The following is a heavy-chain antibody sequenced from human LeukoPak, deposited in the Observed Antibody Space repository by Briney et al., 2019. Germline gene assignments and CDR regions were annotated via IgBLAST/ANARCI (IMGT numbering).Heavy chain of an antibody. CDR1: GFTFSSYS. Sequence: PGGSLRLSCAASGFTFSSYSMNWVRQAPGKGLEWVSSISSSSYIYYADSVKGRFTISRDNAKNSLYLQMNSLRAEDTAVYYCATRGGGSYYEFDYWGQGTLVTVSS. CDR3: ATRGGGSYYEFDY. CDR2: ISSSSYI. V-gene: IGHV3-21*01. J-gene: IGHJ4*02. D-gene: IGHD1-26*01.